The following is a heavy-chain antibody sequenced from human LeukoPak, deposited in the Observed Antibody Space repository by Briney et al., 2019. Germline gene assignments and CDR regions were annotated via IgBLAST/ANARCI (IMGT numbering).Heavy chain of an antibody. Sequence: ASVKVSCKASGYTFTGYYMHWVRQAPGQGLEWMGRINPNSGGTNYAQKFQGRVTMTRDTSISTAYMELSRLRSDDTAVYYCARVSFYSSSLSYWGQGTLVTVSS. V-gene: IGHV1-2*06. D-gene: IGHD6-6*01. J-gene: IGHJ4*02. CDR1: GYTFTGYY. CDR2: INPNSGGT. CDR3: ARVSFYSSSLSY.